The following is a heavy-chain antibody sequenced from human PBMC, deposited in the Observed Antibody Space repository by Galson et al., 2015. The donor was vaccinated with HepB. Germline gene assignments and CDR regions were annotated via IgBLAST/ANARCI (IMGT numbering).Heavy chain of an antibody. CDR3: AKVATLRYFDWFAYFDY. V-gene: IGHV3-23*01. CDR1: GFTFSSYA. Sequence: SLRLSCAASGFTFSSYAMSWVRQAPGKGLEWVSAISGSGGSTYYADSVKGRFTISRDNSKNTLYLQMNSLRAEDTAVYYCAKVATLRYFDWFAYFDYWGQGTLVTVSS. J-gene: IGHJ4*02. CDR2: ISGSGGST. D-gene: IGHD3-9*01.